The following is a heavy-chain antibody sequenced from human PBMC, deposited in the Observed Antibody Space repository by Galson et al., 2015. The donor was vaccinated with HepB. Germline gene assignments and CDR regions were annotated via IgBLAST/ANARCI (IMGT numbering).Heavy chain of an antibody. CDR3: ARDTLGTYYYGMDV. Sequence: KGLEWISYISGGGNTIHYADSVKGRFTISRDNAKNSVFLQMNSLRDADTAVYYCARDTLGTYYYGMDVWGQGITVTVSS. D-gene: IGHD3-16*01. V-gene: IGHV3-48*02. J-gene: IGHJ6*02. CDR2: ISGGGNTI.